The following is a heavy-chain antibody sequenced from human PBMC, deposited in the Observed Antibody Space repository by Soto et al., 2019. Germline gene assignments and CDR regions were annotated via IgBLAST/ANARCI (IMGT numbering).Heavy chain of an antibody. J-gene: IGHJ4*02. D-gene: IGHD2-15*01. CDR3: ARESMGGSSFRREYFDF. V-gene: IGHV1-2*02. CDR1: GYFFTSYY. Sequence: QAQLVQSGAEVKKPGASVKASCKASGYFFTSYYIHWVRQAPGQSLQWMGWINPNGGNTHYVQKFQGRLTLTRDTSVSTVYMDLNSLTSDDTAIYYCARESMGGSSFRREYFDFWGQGTLVAVAS. CDR2: INPNGGNT.